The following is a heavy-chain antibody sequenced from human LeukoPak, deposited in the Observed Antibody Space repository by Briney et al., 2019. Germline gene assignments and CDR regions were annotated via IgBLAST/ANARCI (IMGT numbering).Heavy chain of an antibody. Sequence: PGGSLRLSCAAPGFTFSSYWMHWVRQAPGKGLVWVSRINSDGSSTSYAGSVKGRFTISRDNAKNTLYLQMNSLRAEDTAVYYCARDIAAPGLFFDYWGQGTLVTVSS. V-gene: IGHV3-74*01. J-gene: IGHJ4*02. CDR1: GFTFSSYW. CDR3: ARDIAAPGLFFDY. D-gene: IGHD6-13*01. CDR2: INSDGSST.